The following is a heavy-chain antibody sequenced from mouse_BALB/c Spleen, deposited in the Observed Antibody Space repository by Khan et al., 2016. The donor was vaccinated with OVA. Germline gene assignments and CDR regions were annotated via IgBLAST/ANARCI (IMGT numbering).Heavy chain of an antibody. CDR2: IDPSDSKT. Sequence: QVQLQQPGAELVRPEASVKLSCKASGYTFTSYWMNWVKQRPGQGLEWIGMIDPSDSKTHYNQLFKDKATLTVDKSSTTAYMQVSSLTSEDSAVYCCARGGYGTSFAFWGQGTLVTVSA. CDR1: GYTFTSYW. V-gene: IGHV1-61*01. D-gene: IGHD2-10*02. CDR3: ARGGYGTSFAF. J-gene: IGHJ3*01.